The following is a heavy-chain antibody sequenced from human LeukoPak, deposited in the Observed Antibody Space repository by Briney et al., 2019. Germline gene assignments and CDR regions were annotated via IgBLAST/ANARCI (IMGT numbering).Heavy chain of an antibody. CDR2: ISSNGGST. J-gene: IGHJ4*02. D-gene: IGHD3-10*01. Sequence: PGGSLRLSCAASGFXFSVSVIHWVRQAPGKGLEYVSVISSNGGSTSYANSVKGRFTISRDNSKHTLYLQMGSLRAEDMAVYYCARDLSGGGLDYWGQGTLVTVSS. V-gene: IGHV3-64*01. CDR1: GFXFSVSV. CDR3: ARDLSGGGLDY.